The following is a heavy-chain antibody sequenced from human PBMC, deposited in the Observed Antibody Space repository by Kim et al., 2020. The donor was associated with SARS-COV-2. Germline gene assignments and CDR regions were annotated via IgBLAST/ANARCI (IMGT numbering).Heavy chain of an antibody. Sequence: ASVKVSCKVSGYTLTELSMHWVRQAPGKGLEWMGGFDPEDGETIYAQKFQGRVTMTEDTSPDTAYMELSRLRSENTAVYYSATGGSGYQGYYGMDVWGQGTTVTVSS. CDR3: ATGGSGYQGYYGMDV. D-gene: IGHD6-13*01. V-gene: IGHV1-24*01. CDR2: FDPEDGET. CDR1: GYTLTELS. J-gene: IGHJ6*02.